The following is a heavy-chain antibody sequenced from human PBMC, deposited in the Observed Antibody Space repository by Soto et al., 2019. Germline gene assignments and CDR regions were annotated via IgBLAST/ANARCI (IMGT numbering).Heavy chain of an antibody. Sequence: SEPLCLTYTVSGGSISSGGYYWSCIRQHPGKGLEWIGYIYYSGSTYYNPSLKSRVTISVDTSKNQFSLKLSSVTAADTAVHYCARERGAVAGTDSGIDYWGQGTLVTVSS. D-gene: IGHD6-19*01. J-gene: IGHJ4*02. CDR1: GGSISSGGYY. CDR3: ARERGAVAGTDSGIDY. CDR2: IYYSGST. V-gene: IGHV4-31*03.